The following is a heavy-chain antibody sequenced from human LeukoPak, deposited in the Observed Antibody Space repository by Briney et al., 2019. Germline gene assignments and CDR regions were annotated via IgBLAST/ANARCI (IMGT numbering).Heavy chain of an antibody. Sequence: GGSLRLSCAASGFTFSGYWMHWVRQAPGKGPMCVSRINSDGSGTKYADSVKGRFTISRDNAKNTLYLQMNSLRADDTAVYYCARGRGNYYANWFDPWGRGTLVTVSS. CDR3: ARGRGNYYANWFDP. D-gene: IGHD1-26*01. J-gene: IGHJ5*02. V-gene: IGHV3-74*01. CDR2: INSDGSGT. CDR1: GFTFSGYW.